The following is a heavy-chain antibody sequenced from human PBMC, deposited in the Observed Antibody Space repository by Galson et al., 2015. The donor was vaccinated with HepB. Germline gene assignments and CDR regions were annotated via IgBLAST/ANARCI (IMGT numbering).Heavy chain of an antibody. CDR3: EAQWLVRNSIEFDP. Sequence: SLGLSCSASGFTLRSYSLNWVRQAPGKGLEWVSSISSSSSYIYYADSVKGRFTISRDNAKNSLYLQMNSLRAEDTAVYYCEAQWLVRNSIEFDPWGREPWSPSPQ. V-gene: IGHV3-21*01. CDR1: GFTLRSYS. J-gene: IGHJ5*02. CDR2: ISSSSSYI. D-gene: IGHD6-19*01.